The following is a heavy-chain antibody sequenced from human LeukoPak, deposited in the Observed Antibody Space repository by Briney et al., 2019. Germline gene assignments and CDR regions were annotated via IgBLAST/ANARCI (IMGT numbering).Heavy chain of an antibody. CDR2: INPNSGGT. CDR1: GYTFTSYG. D-gene: IGHD6-13*01. Sequence: ASVKVSCKASGYTFTSYGISWVRQAPGQGLEWMGWINPNSGGTNYAQKFQGWVTMTRDTSISTAYMELSRLRSDDTAVYYCARAQQQLVQGPGDAFDIWGQGTMVTVSS. J-gene: IGHJ3*02. CDR3: ARAQQQLVQGPGDAFDI. V-gene: IGHV1-2*04.